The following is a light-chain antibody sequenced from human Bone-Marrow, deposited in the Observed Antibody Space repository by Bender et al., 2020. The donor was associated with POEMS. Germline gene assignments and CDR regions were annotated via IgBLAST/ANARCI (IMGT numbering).Light chain of an antibody. J-gene: IGLJ3*02. CDR3: AAWDDSLTGPSLM. V-gene: IGLV1-47*01. Sequence: QSVLTQPPSASETPGQRVTISCSGGSSNIGSNYVFWYQQLPGTAPKLLIYRNDQRPSGVPDRFSGSKSGTSASLAISGLRSEDEADYYCAAWDDSLTGPSLMFGGGTKLTVL. CDR1: SSNIGSNY. CDR2: RND.